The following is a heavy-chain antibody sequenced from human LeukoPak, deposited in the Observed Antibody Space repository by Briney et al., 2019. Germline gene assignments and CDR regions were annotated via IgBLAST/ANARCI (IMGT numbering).Heavy chain of an antibody. D-gene: IGHD3-3*01. CDR1: GGSISSSTW. J-gene: IGHJ4*02. Sequence: SETLSLTCAVSGGSISSSTWWSWVRPPPERRLEWSGEIFHSGRTNYNPSLKSRVRMSVDNSKSDFSLQLTSVTAADTAVYYCASGGLVSRFFEYWGQGTLVTVSS. CDR3: ASGGLVSRFFEY. V-gene: IGHV4-4*02. CDR2: IFHSGRT.